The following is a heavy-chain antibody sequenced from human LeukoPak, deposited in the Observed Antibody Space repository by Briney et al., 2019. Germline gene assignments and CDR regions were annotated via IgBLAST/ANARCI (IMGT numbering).Heavy chain of an antibody. V-gene: IGHV3-23*01. J-gene: IGHJ5*01. Sequence: GGSLRLSCTASGFTFSSYFMSWVRQTPGKGLEWVSSISGSGGKTYYIDSVKGRFTISRDNFKNILYLQMNSLRAEDTAVYFCSQSVQFDSWGQGTLITVSS. CDR2: ISGSGGKT. CDR1: GFTFSSYF. CDR3: SQSVQFDS. D-gene: IGHD3-10*02.